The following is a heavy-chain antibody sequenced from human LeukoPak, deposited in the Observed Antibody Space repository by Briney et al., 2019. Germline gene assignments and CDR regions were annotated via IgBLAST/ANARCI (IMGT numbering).Heavy chain of an antibody. CDR3: ARHSSGGGPFEY. V-gene: IGHV4-59*08. CDR2: IYYSGST. D-gene: IGHD2-8*02. CDR1: GGSISSFY. J-gene: IGHJ4*02. Sequence: PSETLSLSCTVSGGSISSFYWSWIRQPPGKGLEWIGYIYYSGSTNYNPSLKSRVTISVDTSKNQFSLKLSSVTAADTAVYYCARHSSGGGPFEYWGQRTLVPVSS.